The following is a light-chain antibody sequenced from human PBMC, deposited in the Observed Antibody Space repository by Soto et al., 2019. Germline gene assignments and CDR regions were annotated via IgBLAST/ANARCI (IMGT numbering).Light chain of an antibody. CDR3: QQHDILPIT. V-gene: IGKV3-15*01. CDR1: QSVSSN. J-gene: IGKJ5*01. CDR2: GAS. Sequence: EIVMTQSPATPSVSPGGRATLSCRASQSVSSNLAWYQQKPGQAPRLLMYGASTRAIGIPARFSGAGSGTDFTLTISRLEPEDFALYYCQQHDILPITFGQGTRLEIK.